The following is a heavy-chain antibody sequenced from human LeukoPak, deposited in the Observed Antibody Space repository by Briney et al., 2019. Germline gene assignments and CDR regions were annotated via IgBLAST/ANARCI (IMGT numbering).Heavy chain of an antibody. CDR1: GFTFSDYY. CDR3: AREISYGDYPSGDAFDN. Sequence: GGSLRLSCAASGFTFSDYYMSWIRQAPGKGLEWVSYISSSSSYTNYADSVKGRFTISRDNAKNSLYLQMSSLRAEDTAVYYCAREISYGDYPSGDAFDNWGQGTMVTVSS. CDR2: ISSSSSYT. J-gene: IGHJ3*02. D-gene: IGHD4-17*01. V-gene: IGHV3-11*05.